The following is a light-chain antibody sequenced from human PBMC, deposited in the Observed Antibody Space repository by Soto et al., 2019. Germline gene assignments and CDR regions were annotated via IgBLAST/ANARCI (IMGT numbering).Light chain of an antibody. CDR3: VIYMGGGISV. CDR2: STN. CDR1: SGSVSTGHH. V-gene: IGLV8-61*01. Sequence: QTVVTQEPSFSVSPGGTVTLTCGLNSGSVSTGHHPSWYQQTPGQAPRTLIYSTNTRSSGVPNRFSGSILGNKAALTIAGAQADDESDYYCVIYMGGGISVFGTGTKVTVL. J-gene: IGLJ1*01.